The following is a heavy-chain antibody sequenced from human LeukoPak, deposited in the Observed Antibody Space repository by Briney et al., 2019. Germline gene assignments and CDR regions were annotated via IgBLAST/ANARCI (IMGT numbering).Heavy chain of an antibody. Sequence: PGGSLRLSCAASGFLFSSYVMSWVRQAPGKGLERVANIKEDGSEKYYVDSVKGRFTISRDSAKNSLYLQMNSLRAEDTAVYYCATSSGSRGLYFDFWGQGTLVTVSS. D-gene: IGHD3-22*01. CDR1: GFLFSSYV. J-gene: IGHJ4*02. CDR2: IKEDGSEK. CDR3: ATSSGSRGLYFDF. V-gene: IGHV3-7*01.